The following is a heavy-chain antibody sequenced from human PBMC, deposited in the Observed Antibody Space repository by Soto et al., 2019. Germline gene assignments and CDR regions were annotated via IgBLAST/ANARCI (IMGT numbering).Heavy chain of an antibody. CDR2: ISAYNGNT. CDR1: GYTFTSYG. CDR3: ARDRIVIMVYANFDY. D-gene: IGHD2-8*01. Sequence: ASVKVSCKASGYTFTSYGISWVRQAPGQGLEWMGWISAYNGNTNYAQKLQGRVTMTTDTSTSTAYMELRSLRSDDTAVYYCARDRIVIMVYANFDYWGPGTLVTVSS. V-gene: IGHV1-18*04. J-gene: IGHJ4*02.